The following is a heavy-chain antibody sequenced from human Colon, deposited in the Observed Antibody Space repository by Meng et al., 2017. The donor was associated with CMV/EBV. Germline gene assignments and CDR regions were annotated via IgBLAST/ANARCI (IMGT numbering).Heavy chain of an antibody. D-gene: IGHD1-26*01. CDR2: ISTYNGNT. CDR3: ARDRSLSATTTFYYSYGMDV. Sequence: ASVKVSCKASDYTFTGYGISWVRRAPGQGLEWVGWISTYNGNTNYAQKLQGRVTVTTDTSTSTAYMELRSLRSDDTAVYYCARDRSLSATTTFYYSYGMDVWGQGTTVTVSS. V-gene: IGHV1-18*01. J-gene: IGHJ6*02. CDR1: DYTFTGYG.